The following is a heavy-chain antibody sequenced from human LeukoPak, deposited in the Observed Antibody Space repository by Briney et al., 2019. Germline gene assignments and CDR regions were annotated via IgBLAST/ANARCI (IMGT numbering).Heavy chain of an antibody. J-gene: IGHJ5*02. V-gene: IGHV4-34*01. D-gene: IGHD6-13*01. CDR2: INHSGST. CDR3: ARARDSSSSGHRTDNWFDP. Sequence: PSETLSLTCAVYGGSFSGYYWSWIRQPPGKGLEWIGEINHSGSTNYNPSLKSRVTISVDTSKNQFSLKLSSVTAADTAVYYCARARDSSSSGHRTDNWFDPWGQGTLVTVSS. CDR1: GGSFSGYY.